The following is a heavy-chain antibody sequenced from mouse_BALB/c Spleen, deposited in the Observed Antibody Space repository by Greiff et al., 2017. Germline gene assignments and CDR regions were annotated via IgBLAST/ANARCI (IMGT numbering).Heavy chain of an antibody. Sequence: QVQLQQSGAELARPGASVKLSCKASGYTFTSYWMQWVKQRPGQGLEWIGAIYPGDGDTRYTQKFKGKATLTADKSSSTAYMQLSSLASEDSAVYYCAREGTTAPYWGQGTLVTVSA. CDR2: IYPGDGDT. CDR3: AREGTTAPY. J-gene: IGHJ3*01. V-gene: IGHV1-87*01. D-gene: IGHD1-2*01. CDR1: GYTFTSYW.